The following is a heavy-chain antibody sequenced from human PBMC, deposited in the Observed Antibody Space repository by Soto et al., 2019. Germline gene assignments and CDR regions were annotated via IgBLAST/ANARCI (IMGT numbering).Heavy chain of an antibody. Sequence: EVQLVESGGGLVQPGGSLRLSCAASAFTFSSYAMHWVRQAPGKGLEYVPAISSNRGSTYYANSVKGRFTISRDNSKNTLYLQMGSLRAEDMAVYYCARNYGGNSYAFDIWGQGTMMNVSS. CDR3: ARNYGGNSYAFDI. CDR2: ISSNRGST. D-gene: IGHD2-21*02. CDR1: AFTFSSYA. J-gene: IGHJ3*02. V-gene: IGHV3-64*01.